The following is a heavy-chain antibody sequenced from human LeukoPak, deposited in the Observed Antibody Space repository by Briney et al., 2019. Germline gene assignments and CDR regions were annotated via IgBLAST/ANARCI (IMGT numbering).Heavy chain of an antibody. CDR3: AATGGYCTNGVCYDVREYYFDY. V-gene: IGHV1-69*13. J-gene: IGHJ4*02. CDR1: GGTFSNDA. Sequence: GASVKVSCKASGGTFSNDAISWMRQAPGQGLEWMGGIIPIFGPTNYAQKFQGRVTITADETTSTAYMELSSLRSEDTAVYYCAATGGYCTNGVCYDVREYYFDYWGQGTLVTVSS. D-gene: IGHD2-8*01. CDR2: IIPIFGPT.